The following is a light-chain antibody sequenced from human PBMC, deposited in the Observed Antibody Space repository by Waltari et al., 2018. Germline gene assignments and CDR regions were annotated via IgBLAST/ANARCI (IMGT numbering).Light chain of an antibody. J-gene: IGKJ1*01. CDR1: HSPLHSGGKTF. Sequence: DIVMTQTPLSLSVTPGQPASISCQSSHSPLHSGGKTFLYWYLQKPGQTPQLLIYEVSSRLSGVPDRFSGSGSGTDFTLKISRVQAEDVGVYYCMQGIHLPQTFGQGTKVEIK. CDR2: EVS. CDR3: MQGIHLPQT. V-gene: IGKV2-29*02.